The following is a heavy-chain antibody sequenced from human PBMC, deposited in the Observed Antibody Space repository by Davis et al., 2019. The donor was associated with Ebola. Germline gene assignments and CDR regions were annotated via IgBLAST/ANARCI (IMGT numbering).Heavy chain of an antibody. D-gene: IGHD3-3*01. V-gene: IGHV4-34*01. Sequence: MPSETLSLTCTVSGGSISTYYWSWIRQPPGKGLEWIGEINHSGSTNYNPSLKSRVTISVDTSKNQFSLKLSSVTAADTAVYYCARTTLYDFWSGGGHWFDPWGQGTLVTVSS. J-gene: IGHJ5*02. CDR2: INHSGST. CDR1: GGSISTYY. CDR3: ARTTLYDFWSGGGHWFDP.